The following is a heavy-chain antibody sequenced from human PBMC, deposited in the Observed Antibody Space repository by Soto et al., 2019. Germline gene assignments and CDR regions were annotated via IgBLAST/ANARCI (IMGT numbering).Heavy chain of an antibody. CDR2: ISAYNGNT. J-gene: IGHJ3*02. D-gene: IGHD3-22*01. CDR1: GYTFTSYG. Sequence: ASVKVSCKASGYTFTSYGISWVRQAPGQGLEWMGWISAYNGNTNYAQKLQGRVTMTTDTSTSTAYMELGSLRSEDTAVYYCATLRTLSYYYDSSGYLDAFDIWGQGTMVTVSS. V-gene: IGHV1-18*01. CDR3: ATLRTLSYYYDSSGYLDAFDI.